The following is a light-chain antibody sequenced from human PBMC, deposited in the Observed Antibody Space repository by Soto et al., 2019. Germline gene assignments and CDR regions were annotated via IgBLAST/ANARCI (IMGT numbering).Light chain of an antibody. CDR3: QRYGSSRWT. Sequence: EIVLTQSPGTLSLPTGERATLACRASQSISSSYLPWYLQKPGQAPRLLIYGPSCRATGIPERFSGSGSGTVFTLTISRLEPEDFAVYACQRYGSSRWTFGQGTKGETK. CDR2: GPS. V-gene: IGKV3-20*01. CDR1: QSISSSY. J-gene: IGKJ1*01.